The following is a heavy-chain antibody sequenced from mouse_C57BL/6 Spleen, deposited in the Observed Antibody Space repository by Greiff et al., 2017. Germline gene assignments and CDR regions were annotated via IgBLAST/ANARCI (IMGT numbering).Heavy chain of an antibody. CDR2: IDPSDSET. CDR1: GYTFTSYW. D-gene: IGHD3-1*01. Sequence: VQLQQPGAELVRPGSSVKLSCKTSGYTFTSYWMHWVKQRPIQGLEWIGNIDPSDSETHYNQKFKDKATLTVDKSSSTAYMQLSSLTSEDSAVYYCARGGSGYFDYWGQGTTLTVSS. CDR3: ARGGSGYFDY. V-gene: IGHV1-52*01. J-gene: IGHJ2*01.